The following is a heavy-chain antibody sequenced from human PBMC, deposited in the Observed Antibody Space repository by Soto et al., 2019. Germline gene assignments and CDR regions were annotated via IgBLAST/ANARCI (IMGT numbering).Heavy chain of an antibody. D-gene: IGHD3-10*01. J-gene: IGHJ3*02. Sequence: EVQLVESGGGLVQPGGSLRLSCTFSVFTLRDYYMHWARQPPGEGLMWVAHINGDGSTIDYADSVKGRFSISRDNAKNTLYLQMNSLRVEDQAVDYCARGGVPASIDMWGGVTMVPVAS. CDR3: ARGGVPASIDM. CDR1: VFTLRDYY. V-gene: IGHV3-74*01. CDR2: INGDGSTI.